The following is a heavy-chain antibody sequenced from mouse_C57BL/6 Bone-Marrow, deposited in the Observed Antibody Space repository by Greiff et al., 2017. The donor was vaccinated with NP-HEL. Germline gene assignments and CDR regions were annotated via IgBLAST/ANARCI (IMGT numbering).Heavy chain of an antibody. CDR1: GYTFTSYT. V-gene: IGHV1-4*01. D-gene: IGHD2-12*01. CDR3: ATRFAY. J-gene: IGHJ3*01. Sequence: QVQLQQPGAELVRPGSSVKLSCKASGYTFTSYTMHWVKQRPGQGLEWIGYINPSSGYTKYNQKFKDKATLTADKSSSTAYMQLSSLTAEDSAVYYCATRFAYWGQGTLVTVSA. CDR2: INPSSGYT.